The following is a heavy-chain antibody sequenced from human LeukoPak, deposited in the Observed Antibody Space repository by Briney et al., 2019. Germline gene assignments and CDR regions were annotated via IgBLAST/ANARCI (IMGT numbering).Heavy chain of an antibody. CDR1: GFTFSSYA. Sequence: GRSLRPSCAASGFTFSSYALHWVRQPPGKGLEWVAVISYDGSNKYYADSVKGRFTISRDNSKNTLYLQMNSLRAEDTAVYYCARGSKSYGDYIRSRIHYFDYWGQGTLVTVSS. CDR2: ISYDGSNK. V-gene: IGHV3-30*04. CDR3: ARGSKSYGDYIRSRIHYFDY. J-gene: IGHJ4*02. D-gene: IGHD4-17*01.